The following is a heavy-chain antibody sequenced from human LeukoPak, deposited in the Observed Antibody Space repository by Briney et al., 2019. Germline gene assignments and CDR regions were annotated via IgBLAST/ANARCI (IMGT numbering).Heavy chain of an antibody. V-gene: IGHV3-23*01. J-gene: IGHJ3*02. Sequence: GGSLRLSCAASGFSFSYSAMSWVRQAPRKGLEWVSTISGGSGGSTFYADSVKGRFTISRDNSKNTVHLQMNSLSAEDTAVYYCVKHFYDSSGYFFAFDIWGQGTKVTVSS. CDR2: ISGGSGGST. CDR1: GFSFSYSA. D-gene: IGHD3-22*01. CDR3: VKHFYDSSGYFFAFDI.